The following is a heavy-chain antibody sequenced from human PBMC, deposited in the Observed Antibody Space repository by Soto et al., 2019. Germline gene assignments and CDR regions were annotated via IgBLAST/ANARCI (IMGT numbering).Heavy chain of an antibody. CDR2: IYYSGN. Sequence: SETLSLTCNVSGGSISNFHLRWIRQPPGKGLESIGHIYYSGNSYNPSPTSRVSMSLHKSKNQFSLHLKSVTPAHTAVYYCAREDMSGPYYFDYWGPGAQVTVSS. D-gene: IGHD1-26*01. CDR1: GGSISNFH. J-gene: IGHJ4*02. CDR3: AREDMSGPYYFDY. V-gene: IGHV4-59*01.